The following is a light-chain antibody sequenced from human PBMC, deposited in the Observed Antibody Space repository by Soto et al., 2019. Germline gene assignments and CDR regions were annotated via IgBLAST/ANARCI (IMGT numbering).Light chain of an antibody. CDR1: QSLSSW. Sequence: DIQMTQSPSTLSASVGDRVTITCRASQSLSSWLAWYQQKPGKAPKLLIYDASSLESGVPSRFSGSASGTELTLTVSSLQHDDFATYYCQQYNRYSPLTFGGGTKVEIK. J-gene: IGKJ4*01. CDR3: QQYNRYSPLT. V-gene: IGKV1-5*01. CDR2: DAS.